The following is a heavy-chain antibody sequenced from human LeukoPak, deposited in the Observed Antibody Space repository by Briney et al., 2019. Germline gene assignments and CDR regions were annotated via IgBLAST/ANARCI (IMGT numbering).Heavy chain of an antibody. Sequence: GGSLRLSCAASGFTFSSYSMNWVRQAPGKGLEWVSYISSGGSTTYYAGSAKGRFTVSRDNAKNSLYLQMNSLRAEDTAVYYCARDHMGYDYWGQGTLVTVSS. V-gene: IGHV3-48*04. CDR2: ISSGGSTT. J-gene: IGHJ4*02. CDR1: GFTFSSYS. CDR3: ARDHMGYDY. D-gene: IGHD1-26*01.